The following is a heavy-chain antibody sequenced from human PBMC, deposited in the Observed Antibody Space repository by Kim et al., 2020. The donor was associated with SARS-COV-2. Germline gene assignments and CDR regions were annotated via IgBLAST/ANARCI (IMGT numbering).Heavy chain of an antibody. V-gene: IGHV4-59*08. CDR3: ARQATMVRGVIHSNWFDP. CDR2: IYYSGST. D-gene: IGHD3-10*01. Sequence: SETLSLTCTVSGGSISSYYWSWIRQPPGKGLEWIGYIYYSGSTNYNPSLKSRVTISVDTSKNQFSPKLSSVTAADTAVYYCARQATMVRGVIHSNWFDPWGQGTLVTVSS. CDR1: GGSISSYY. J-gene: IGHJ5*02.